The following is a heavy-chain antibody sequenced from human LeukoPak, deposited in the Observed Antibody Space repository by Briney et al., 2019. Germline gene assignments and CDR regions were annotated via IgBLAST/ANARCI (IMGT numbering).Heavy chain of an antibody. V-gene: IGHV3-30*02. CDR2: IRSDDRE. CDR3: AKDPVNHCASSLCYGLQS. J-gene: IGHJ5*02. CDR1: GFSLSEYG. Sequence: GGSLRLSCEVSGFSLSEYGIHWVRQAPGKGLEWLSFIRSDDREYYEDSVKGRFAISRGNSKNTLFLQMHSLRSEDTAVYYCAKDPVNHCASSLCYGLQSWGQGTLVIVSS. D-gene: IGHD2-2*01.